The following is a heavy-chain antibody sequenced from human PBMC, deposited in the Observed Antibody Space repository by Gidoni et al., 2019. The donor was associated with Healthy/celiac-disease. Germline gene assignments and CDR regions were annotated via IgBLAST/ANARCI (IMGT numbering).Heavy chain of an antibody. CDR3: ARLPPAVVPAAMDYYGMDV. D-gene: IGHD2-2*01. CDR1: GYTFTSYY. J-gene: IGHJ6*02. V-gene: IGHV1-46*01. Sequence: QVQLVQSGAEVKKPGASVKVSCKASGYTFTSYYMHWVRQAPGQGLEWMGIIKPSGGSTSYAQKFQGRVTMTRDTSTSTVYMELSSLRSEDTAVYYCARLPPAVVPAAMDYYGMDVWGQGTTVTVSS. CDR2: IKPSGGST.